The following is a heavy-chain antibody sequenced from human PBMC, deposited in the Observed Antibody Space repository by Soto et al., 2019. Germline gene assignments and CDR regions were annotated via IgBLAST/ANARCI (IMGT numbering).Heavy chain of an antibody. CDR2: INAGNGNT. J-gene: IGHJ4*02. CDR1: GYAFTSYA. CDR3: ARDYGELRKFDY. V-gene: IGHV1-3*01. Sequence: AASVKVSCKASGYAFTSYAMHWVRQAPGQRLEWMGWINAGNGNTKYSQKFQGRVTITRDTSASTAYMEPSSLRSEDTAVYYCARDYGELRKFDYWGQGTLVTVSS. D-gene: IGHD1-26*01.